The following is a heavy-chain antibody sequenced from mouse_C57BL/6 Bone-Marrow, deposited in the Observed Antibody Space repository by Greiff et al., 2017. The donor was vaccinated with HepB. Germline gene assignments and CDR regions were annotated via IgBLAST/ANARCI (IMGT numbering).Heavy chain of an antibody. J-gene: IGHJ4*01. V-gene: IGHV8-12*01. CDR2: IYWDDDK. CDR3: ARRGGDYDTRYYAMDY. CDR1: GFSLSTSGMG. Sequence: QVTLKVSGPGILQSSQTLSLTCSFSGFSLSTSGMGVSWIRQPSGKGLEWLAHIYWDDDKRYNPSLKSRPTISKDTSRNQVFLKITSVDTADTATYYCARRGGDYDTRYYAMDYWGQGTSVTVSS. D-gene: IGHD2-4*01.